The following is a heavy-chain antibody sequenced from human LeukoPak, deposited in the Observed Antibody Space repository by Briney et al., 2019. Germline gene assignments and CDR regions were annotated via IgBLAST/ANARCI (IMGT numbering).Heavy chain of an antibody. Sequence: SETLSLTCTVSGGSISSYYWSWIRQPPGKGLEWIGYIYYSGSTNYNPSLKSRVTISVDTSKNQFSLKLSSVTAADTAVYYCARGRPSGYYDSSGYYYFDYWGQGTLVTVSS. J-gene: IGHJ4*02. V-gene: IGHV4-59*12. CDR2: IYYSGST. CDR1: GGSISSYY. D-gene: IGHD3-22*01. CDR3: ARGRPSGYYDSSGYYYFDY.